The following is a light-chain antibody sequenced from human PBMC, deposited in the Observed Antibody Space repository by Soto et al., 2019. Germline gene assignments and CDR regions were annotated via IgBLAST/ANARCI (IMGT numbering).Light chain of an antibody. CDR3: QQYLTLPPLT. CDR1: QAISNY. V-gene: IGKV1-33*01. Sequence: DIQMTQSPSSLSASVGDRVTITCQASQAISNYLSWYQQKPGRAPKVLIYDASTLETGVPSRFSGSGSGTYFTFTITSLQPEDTATYFCQQYLTLPPLTFSGGTKVEIK. J-gene: IGKJ4*01. CDR2: DAS.